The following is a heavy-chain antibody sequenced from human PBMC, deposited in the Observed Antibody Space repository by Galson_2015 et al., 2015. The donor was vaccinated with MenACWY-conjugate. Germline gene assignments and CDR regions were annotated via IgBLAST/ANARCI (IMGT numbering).Heavy chain of an antibody. J-gene: IGHJ4*02. CDR2: IKQAGSEK. CDR3: ARERGVWSGNSYFDY. Sequence: SLRLSCAASGFTFSSYWMSWVRQAPGKGLEWVANIKQAGSEKYYVDSVKGRSTISRDNTKNSLYLQMNSLRDEDTAVYYCARERGVWSGNSYFDYWGQGTLVTVSS. V-gene: IGHV3-7*03. D-gene: IGHD3-3*01. CDR1: GFTFSSYW.